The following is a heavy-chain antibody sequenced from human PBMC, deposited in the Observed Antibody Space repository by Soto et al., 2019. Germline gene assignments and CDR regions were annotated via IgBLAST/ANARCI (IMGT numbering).Heavy chain of an antibody. CDR2: IRPNSGDT. V-gene: IGHV1-18*01. D-gene: IGHD1-26*01. CDR1: GYTFTSFG. Sequence: QVQLVQSAGEVKQPGASVRVSCKASGYTFTSFGITWVRQAPGQGLEWMGWIRPNSGDTRYAQNLQGRVTMTTDKYTSTDYMELRSLTTYDSAIYYCAREMWVLIGPQNFFVYWGQGVLVTVSS. J-gene: IGHJ4*02. CDR3: AREMWVLIGPQNFFVY.